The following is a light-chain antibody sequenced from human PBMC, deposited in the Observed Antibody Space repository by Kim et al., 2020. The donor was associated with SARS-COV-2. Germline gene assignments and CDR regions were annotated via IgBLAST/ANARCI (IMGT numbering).Light chain of an antibody. Sequence: SVTLSCTGTSSGVGGDNYVSWYQQHPGKAPKLMIYEVFKRPSGVPDRFSGSKSGNTASLTVSGLQAEDEADYDCSSYTGYGNPRVVFGGGTQLTVL. J-gene: IGLJ2*01. CDR3: SSYTGYGNPRVV. CDR2: EVF. V-gene: IGLV2-8*01. CDR1: SSGVGGDNY.